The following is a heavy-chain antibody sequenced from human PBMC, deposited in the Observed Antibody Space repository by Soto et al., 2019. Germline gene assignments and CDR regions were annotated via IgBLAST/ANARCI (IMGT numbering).Heavy chain of an antibody. CDR1: GYTFTSYG. J-gene: IGHJ3*02. CDR3: ARGPDYYDSSGYYYNAFDI. CDR2: ISAYNGNT. Sequence: ASVKVSCKASGYTFTSYGISWVRQAPRQGLEWMGWISAYNGNTNYAQKLQGRVTMTTDTSTSTAYMELRSLRSDDTAVYYCARGPDYYDSSGYYYNAFDIWGQGTMVTVSS. V-gene: IGHV1-18*01. D-gene: IGHD3-22*01.